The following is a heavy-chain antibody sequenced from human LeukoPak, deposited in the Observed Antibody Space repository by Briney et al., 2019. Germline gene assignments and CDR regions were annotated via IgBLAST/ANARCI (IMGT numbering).Heavy chain of an antibody. CDR3: ARWANYGDYYYYYYMDV. J-gene: IGHJ6*03. CDR1: GGSISSGSYY. CDR2: IYTSGST. V-gene: IGHV4-61*02. D-gene: IGHD4-17*01. Sequence: ASETLSLTCTVSGGSISSGSYYWSRTRQPAGKGLEWIGRIYTSGSTNYNPSLKSRVTISVDTSKNQFSLKLSSVTAADTAVYYCARWANYGDYYYYYYMDVWGKGTTVTVSS.